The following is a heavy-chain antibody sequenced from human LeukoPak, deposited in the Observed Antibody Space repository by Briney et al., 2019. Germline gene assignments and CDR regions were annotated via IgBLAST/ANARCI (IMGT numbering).Heavy chain of an antibody. CDR2: IIPILGIA. V-gene: IGHV1-69*04. J-gene: IGHJ6*02. Sequence: ASVKVSCKAPGGTFSSYGTSWVRQAPGQGLEWMGRIIPILGIANYAQKFQGRVTITADTSTSTAYMELSSLRSEDTAVYYCARGGQQWLSTNYYYYGMDVWGQGTTVTVSS. D-gene: IGHD6-19*01. CDR1: GGTFSSYG. CDR3: ARGGQQWLSTNYYYYGMDV.